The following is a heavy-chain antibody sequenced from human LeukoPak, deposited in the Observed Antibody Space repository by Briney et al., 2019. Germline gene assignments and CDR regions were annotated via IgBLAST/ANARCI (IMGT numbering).Heavy chain of an antibody. D-gene: IGHD1-26*01. V-gene: IGHV3-74*01. CDR2: VHSDGRST. CDR1: GFTFSNYW. J-gene: IGHJ4*02. Sequence: PGGSLRLSCAASGFTFSNYWMHWVPPAPGKGLVWVSRVHSDGRSTTYADSVKGRFTISRDNAKNTLYLQMNSLRVEDTAVYYCARGGTYSFDYWGQGTLVTVSS. CDR3: ARGGTYSFDY.